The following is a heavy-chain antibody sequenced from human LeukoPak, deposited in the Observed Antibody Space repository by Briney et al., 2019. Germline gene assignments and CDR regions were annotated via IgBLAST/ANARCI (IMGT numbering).Heavy chain of an antibody. CDR3: ARGFDTSGYYGWFDP. Sequence: GGSLRLSCAASGFTFSSYAMSWVRQAPGKGLEWVSAISGSGGSTYYADSVKGRFTISRDNSKNTLYLQMNSLRPEDTAVYYCARGFDTSGYYGWFDPWGQGTLVTVSS. CDR1: GFTFSSYA. J-gene: IGHJ5*02. CDR2: ISGSGGST. D-gene: IGHD3-22*01. V-gene: IGHV3-23*01.